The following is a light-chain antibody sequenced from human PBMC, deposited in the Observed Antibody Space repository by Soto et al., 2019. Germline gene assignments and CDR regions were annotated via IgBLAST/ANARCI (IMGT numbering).Light chain of an antibody. J-gene: IGKJ1*01. CDR1: QGISNY. Sequence: DIQMTQSPSSLSASVGDRVTITCRASQGISNYLAWYQQKPGKVPKLLIYAESTLQSGAPSRFSGSGSGTDFTLTISSLQPEDVATYYCQKYNSAPRTFGQGTKVEIK. CDR2: AES. V-gene: IGKV1-27*01. CDR3: QKYNSAPRT.